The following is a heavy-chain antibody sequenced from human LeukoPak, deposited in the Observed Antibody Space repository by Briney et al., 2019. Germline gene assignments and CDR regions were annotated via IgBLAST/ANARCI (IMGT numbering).Heavy chain of an antibody. V-gene: IGHV1-69*13. J-gene: IGHJ4*02. CDR3: ARDFSYDSSGYWFY. D-gene: IGHD3-22*01. CDR2: IIPIFGTA. CDR1: GYTFTGYY. Sequence: GASVKVSCKASGYTFTGYYMHWVRQAPGQGLEWMGGIIPIFGTANYAQKFQGRVTITADESTSTAYMELSSLRSEDTAVYYCARDFSYDSSGYWFYWGQGTLVTVSS.